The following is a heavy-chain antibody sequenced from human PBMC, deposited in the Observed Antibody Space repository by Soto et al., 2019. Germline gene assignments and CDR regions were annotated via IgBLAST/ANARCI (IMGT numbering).Heavy chain of an antibody. CDR1: GYTFTSYG. CDR3: ARDSPITFGTDGFDP. V-gene: IGHV1-18*01. D-gene: IGHD3-16*01. Sequence: GASVKVSCKASGYTFTSYGISWVRQAPGQGLEWMGWISAYNGNTNYAQKLQGRVTMTTDTSTSTAYMELRSLRSDDTAVYYCARDSPITFGTDGFDPWGQGTLVTVS. J-gene: IGHJ5*02. CDR2: ISAYNGNT.